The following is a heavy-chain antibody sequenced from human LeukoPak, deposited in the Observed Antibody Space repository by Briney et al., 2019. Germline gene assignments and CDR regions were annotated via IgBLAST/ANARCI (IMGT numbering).Heavy chain of an antibody. CDR1: GFTFSNYA. V-gene: IGHV3-23*01. Sequence: PGGSLRLSCAASGFTFSNYAMNWVRQAPGKGLEWVSAISTSGGSTYYADSVKGRFTISRDNSKNTLYLQMNSLRAEDTAVYYCAKRIAVAGPYFDYWGQGTLVTVSS. CDR2: ISTSGGST. D-gene: IGHD6-19*01. J-gene: IGHJ4*02. CDR3: AKRIAVAGPYFDY.